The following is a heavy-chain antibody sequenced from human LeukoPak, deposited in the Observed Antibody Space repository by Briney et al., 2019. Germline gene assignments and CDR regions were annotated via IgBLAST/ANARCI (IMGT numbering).Heavy chain of an antibody. CDR3: ARGYGDYVLDDY. D-gene: IGHD4-17*01. J-gene: IGHJ4*02. CDR2: MNPNSGNT. V-gene: IGHV1-8*01. CDR1: GYTFTSYD. Sequence: ASVKVSCKASGYTFTSYDINWVRQATGQGLEWMGWMNPNSGNTGYAQKFQGRVTMTRNTSISTAYMELSSLRSEDTAVYHCARGYGDYVLDDYWGQGTLVTVSS.